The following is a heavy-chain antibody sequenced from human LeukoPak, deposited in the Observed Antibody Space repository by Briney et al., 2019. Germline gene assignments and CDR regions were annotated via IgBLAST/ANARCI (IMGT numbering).Heavy chain of an antibody. CDR3: ARGLPTYYYDSSGD. Sequence: GASVKVSCKASGGTFSSYAISWVRQAPGQGLEWMGGIIPIFGIANYAQKFQGRVTITTDESTSTAYMELSSLRSEDTAVYYCARGLPTYYYDSSGDWGQGTLVTVSS. D-gene: IGHD3-22*01. J-gene: IGHJ4*02. CDR2: IIPIFGIA. CDR1: GGTFSSYA. V-gene: IGHV1-69*05.